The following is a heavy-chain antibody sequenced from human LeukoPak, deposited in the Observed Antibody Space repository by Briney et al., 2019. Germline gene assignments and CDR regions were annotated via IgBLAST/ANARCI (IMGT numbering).Heavy chain of an antibody. D-gene: IGHD3-10*01. V-gene: IGHV4-34*01. CDR2: INHSGST. Sequence: PSETLSLTCAVYGGSFSGYYRSWIRQPPGKGLEWIGEINHSGSTNYNPSLKSRVTISVDTSKNQFSLKLSSVTAADTAVYYCMVRGVILHYFDYWGQGTLVTVSS. J-gene: IGHJ4*02. CDR3: MVRGVILHYFDY. CDR1: GGSFSGYY.